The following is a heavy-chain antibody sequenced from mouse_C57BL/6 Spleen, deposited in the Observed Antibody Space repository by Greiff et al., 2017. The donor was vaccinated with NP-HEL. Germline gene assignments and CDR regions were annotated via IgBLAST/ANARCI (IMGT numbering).Heavy chain of an antibody. CDR3: ARNSISYFDY. CDR2: LWTGGGT. J-gene: IGHJ2*01. V-gene: IGHV2-9-1*01. CDR1: GFSLTSYA. Sequence: VQLQQSGPGLVAPSQSLSITCTVSGFSLTSYAISWVRQPPGKGLEWLGVLWTGGGTNYNSALKSRLSISKDNSKSQVFLKMNSLQTDDTARYYCARNSISYFDYWGQGTTLTVSS.